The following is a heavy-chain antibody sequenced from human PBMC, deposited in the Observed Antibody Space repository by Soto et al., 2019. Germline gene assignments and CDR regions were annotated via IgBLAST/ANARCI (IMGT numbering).Heavy chain of an antibody. CDR3: AANYYGSGSYWVPLSPDY. J-gene: IGHJ4*02. D-gene: IGHD3-10*01. Sequence: QVQLVQSGAEVKKPGASVKVSCKASGYTFTSYYMHWVRQAPGQGLEWMGIINPSGGSTSYAQKFQGRVTMTRDTSTSTVYMELSSLRSEDTAVYYCAANYYGSGSYWVPLSPDYWGQGTLVTVPS. V-gene: IGHV1-46*03. CDR1: GYTFTSYY. CDR2: INPSGGST.